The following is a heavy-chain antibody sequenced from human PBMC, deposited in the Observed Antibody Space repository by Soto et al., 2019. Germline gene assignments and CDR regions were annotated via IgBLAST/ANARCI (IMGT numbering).Heavy chain of an antibody. D-gene: IGHD1-26*01. J-gene: IGHJ5*02. Sequence: GGSLRLSCAASGFTFSSYEMNWVRQAPGKGLEWVSYISSSGSTIYYADSVKGRFTISRDNAKNSLYLQMNSLRAEDTAVYYCARDSATDWLDPWGQGTLVTVSS. V-gene: IGHV3-48*03. CDR1: GFTFSSYE. CDR2: ISSSGSTI. CDR3: ARDSATDWLDP.